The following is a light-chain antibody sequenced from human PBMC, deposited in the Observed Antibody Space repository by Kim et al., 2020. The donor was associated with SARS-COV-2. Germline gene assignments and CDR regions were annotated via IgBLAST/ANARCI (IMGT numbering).Light chain of an antibody. CDR1: QSLLHGNGNSY. CDR2: TAS. CDR3: VQTLQTPPYT. J-gene: IGKJ2*01. Sequence: DIVMTQSPLSLPVTPGEPASISCRCSQSLLHGNGNSYLDWYLQKPGQSPQLLIHTASYRASGVPDRFSGSGSGTDFTLEISRVEAEDVGVYYCVQTLQTPPYTFGQGTKLEI. V-gene: IGKV2-28*01.